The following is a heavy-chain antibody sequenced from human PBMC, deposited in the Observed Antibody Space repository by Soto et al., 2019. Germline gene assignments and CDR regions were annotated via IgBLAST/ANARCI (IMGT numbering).Heavy chain of an antibody. V-gene: IGHV3-23*01. J-gene: IGHJ4*02. Sequence: EVQLLESGGGLVQPGGSLRLSCAASGFTFSGYAMSWVRQAPGKGLEWVSAISGSGGSTYYADSVKGRFTISRDNSKNTLYLQMNSLRAEDTAVYYCAKSRWNCSGGSCYFLDYWGQGTLVTVSS. CDR3: AKSRWNCSGGSCYFLDY. CDR1: GFTFSGYA. CDR2: ISGSGGST. D-gene: IGHD2-15*01.